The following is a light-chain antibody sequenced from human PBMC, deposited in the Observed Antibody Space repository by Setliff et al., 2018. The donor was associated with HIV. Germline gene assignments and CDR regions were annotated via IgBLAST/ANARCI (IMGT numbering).Light chain of an antibody. CDR3: AAWDDNLNGYV. CDR1: FSNIGRNT. CDR2: ANF. J-gene: IGLJ1*01. Sequence: QSVLTQPPSASGTPGQRVTISCSGSFSNIGRNTINWYQQLPGTAPKLLIFANFQRPSGVPDRFSGAESGTSASLAISGLQSEDEADYFCAAWDDNLNGYVFGPGIKV. V-gene: IGLV1-44*01.